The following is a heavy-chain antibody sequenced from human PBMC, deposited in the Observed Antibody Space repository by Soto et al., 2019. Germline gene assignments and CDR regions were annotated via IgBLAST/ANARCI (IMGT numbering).Heavy chain of an antibody. CDR3: ASLPVVITNMDYYGMDV. J-gene: IGHJ6*02. Sequence: GGSLRLSCAASGFTFSSYSMNWVRQAPGKGLEWVSSISSSSSYIYYADSVKGRFTISRDNAKNSLYLQMNSLRAEDTAVYYSASLPVVITNMDYYGMDVWGQGTTVTVSS. CDR1: GFTFSSYS. D-gene: IGHD3-22*01. V-gene: IGHV3-21*01. CDR2: ISSSSSYI.